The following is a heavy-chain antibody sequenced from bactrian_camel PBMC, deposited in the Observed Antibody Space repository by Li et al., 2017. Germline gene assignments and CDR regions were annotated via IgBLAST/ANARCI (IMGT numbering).Heavy chain of an antibody. CDR2: ILSDVSLT. CDR1: GFTFSTYA. V-gene: IGHV3S7*01. Sequence: HVQLVESGGGLVQPGGSLRLSCAASGFTFSTYAMSWVRQAPGKGLEWVSAILSDVSLTYYADSVKGRFTISRDNAKNTLYLQMNSLKSEDTALYYCATVDDSCLGYYWGQGTQVTVS. J-gene: IGHJ4*01. CDR3: ATVDDSCLGYY. D-gene: IGHD6*01.